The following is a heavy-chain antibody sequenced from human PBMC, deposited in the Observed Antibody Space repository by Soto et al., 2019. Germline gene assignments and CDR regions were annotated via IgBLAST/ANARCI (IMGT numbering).Heavy chain of an antibody. D-gene: IGHD6-13*01. V-gene: IGHV1-2*02. CDR1: GYIFTDYH. J-gene: IGHJ5*02. CDR2: INTDNGGA. Sequence: QVQLVQSGAEVKKPGASVKVSCKASGYIFTDYHIHWVRQAPGQGLEFMGWINTDNGGAGSAQQFQGRVTVTRDTSITTVYLELSNLRSYDTALYFCAKERGSNTLHPSYNWFDTWGQGTLITVSS. CDR3: AKERGSNTLHPSYNWFDT.